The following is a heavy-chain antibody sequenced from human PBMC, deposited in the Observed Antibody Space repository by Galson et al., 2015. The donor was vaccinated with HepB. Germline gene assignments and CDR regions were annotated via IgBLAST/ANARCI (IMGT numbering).Heavy chain of an antibody. Sequence: SLRLSCAASGFTFSNYWMHWVRQAPGKGLVWVSHINGDGDTTNYADSVKGRFTISRDNADNTVYLQMNSLRAEDTALYYCAKAAGYYSYYGLDVWGQGTLVTVSS. CDR3: AKAAGYYSYYGLDV. CDR2: INGDGDTT. CDR1: GFTFSNYW. D-gene: IGHD6-13*01. V-gene: IGHV3-74*01. J-gene: IGHJ6*02.